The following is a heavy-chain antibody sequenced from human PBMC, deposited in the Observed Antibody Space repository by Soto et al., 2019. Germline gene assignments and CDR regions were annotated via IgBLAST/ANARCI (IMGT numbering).Heavy chain of an antibody. CDR2: ISGSGGRT. D-gene: IGHD5-12*01. J-gene: IGHJ4*02. V-gene: IGHV3-23*01. CDR3: AKEGRDGYNYGFDY. Sequence: EVQLLESGGGLVQPGGSLRLSCAASGFTFSSYAMSWVRQAPGKGLEWVSAISGSGGRTYYGDSVKGRLTISRDNSKNTLYLQMNSLRAEDTAVYHCAKEGRDGYNYGFDYWGQGTLVTVSS. CDR1: GFTFSSYA.